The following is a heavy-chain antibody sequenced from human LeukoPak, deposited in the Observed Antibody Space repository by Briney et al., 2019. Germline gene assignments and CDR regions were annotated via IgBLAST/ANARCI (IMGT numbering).Heavy chain of an antibody. D-gene: IGHD6-19*01. CDR1: GFTFSKYW. CDR3: ATKQWLAPPPDS. J-gene: IGHJ4*02. V-gene: IGHV3-74*01. Sequence: PGGSLGLSCAASGFTFSKYWMLWVRQAPGKGLESVSRINTDGTVPTYADSVKGRFTVSRDNADNTMFLQMNSVRDEDTAVYYCATKQWLAPPPDSWGQGTPVTVSS. CDR2: INTDGTVP.